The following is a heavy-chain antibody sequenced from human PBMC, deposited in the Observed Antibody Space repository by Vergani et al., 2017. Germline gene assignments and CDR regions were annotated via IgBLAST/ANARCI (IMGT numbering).Heavy chain of an antibody. CDR1: GFTFSSYS. CDR3: ARGTDIVLMVYARPFPRDY. Sequence: EVQLVESGGGLVKPGGSLRLSCAASGFTFSSYSMNWVRQAPGKGLEWVSSISSSSSYIYYADSVKGRFTISRDNAKNSLYLQMNSLRAEDTAVHYCARGTDIVLMVYARPFPRDYWGQGTLVTVSS. CDR2: ISSSSSYI. J-gene: IGHJ4*02. V-gene: IGHV3-21*01. D-gene: IGHD2-8*01.